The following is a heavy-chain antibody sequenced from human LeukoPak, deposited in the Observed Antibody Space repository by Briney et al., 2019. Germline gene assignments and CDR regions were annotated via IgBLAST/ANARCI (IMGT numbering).Heavy chain of an antibody. J-gene: IGHJ4*02. V-gene: IGHV1-2*02. CDR2: INPNSGDT. D-gene: IGHD6-19*01. CDR1: GYTFTGYH. Sequence: GASVKVSCKASGYTFTGYHIHWVRQAPGQGLEWMGWINPNSGDTNYTQTFQDRVTMTRDMSISTAYMELSRLSSDDTTFYYCARTVAGTWYYFDFWGQGTLVTVS. CDR3: ARTVAGTWYYFDF.